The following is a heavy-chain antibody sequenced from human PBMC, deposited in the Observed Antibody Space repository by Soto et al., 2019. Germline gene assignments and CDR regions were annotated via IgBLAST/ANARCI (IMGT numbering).Heavy chain of an antibody. D-gene: IGHD3-3*01. CDR1: GFTFSSYV. Sequence: GGSLRLSCAASGFTFSSYVMSWVRQAPGKGLEWVSAISGSGGSTYYADSVKGRFTISRDNSKNTLYLQMNSLRAEDTAVYYCAKDLGYYDFWSGYYTGPSGMDVWGQGTTVTVSS. CDR2: ISGSGGST. J-gene: IGHJ6*02. V-gene: IGHV3-23*01. CDR3: AKDLGYYDFWSGYYTGPSGMDV.